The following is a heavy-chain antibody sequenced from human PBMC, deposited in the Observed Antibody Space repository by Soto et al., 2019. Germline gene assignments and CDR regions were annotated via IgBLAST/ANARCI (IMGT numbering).Heavy chain of an antibody. CDR3: SRGILV. J-gene: IGHJ4*02. D-gene: IGHD2-15*01. V-gene: IGHV4-31*03. CDR1: GGSMNSGGYC. CDR2: ISYGGTT. Sequence: QVQLQESGPGLVKPSQTLSLTCTVSGGSMNSGGYCWSWIRQHPGEGLEWIGCISYGGTTSYNPSPKSRVIISVDTSKNQFSLKLPSVTAADTAVYYCSRGILVWGQGTLITVSS.